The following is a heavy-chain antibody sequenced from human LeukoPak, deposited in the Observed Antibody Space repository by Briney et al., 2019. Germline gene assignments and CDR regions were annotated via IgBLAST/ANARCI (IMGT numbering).Heavy chain of an antibody. D-gene: IGHD2-2*01. CDR3: RRKLSSTSWQSLTWFDP. CDR2: INPNSGGT. CDR1: GYTFTGYY. Sequence: ASVKVSCKASGYTFTGYYMHWVRQAPGQGRECMGWINPNSGGTNYAQKFQGRVTMARDTSISTAYMELSRLRSDDTAVYYCRRKLSSTSWQSLTWFDPWGQGTLVTVS. J-gene: IGHJ5*02. V-gene: IGHV1-2*02.